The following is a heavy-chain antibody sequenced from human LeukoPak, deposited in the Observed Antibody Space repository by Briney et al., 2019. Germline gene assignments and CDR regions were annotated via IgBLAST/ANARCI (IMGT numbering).Heavy chain of an antibody. D-gene: IGHD2-15*01. CDR1: GRSFSGYY. CDR3: ARGVGYCSGGSCYSPYFDY. CDR2: INHSGST. Sequence: SETLSLTCAVYGRSFSGYYWSWIRQPPGKGLEWIGEINHSGSTNYNPSLKSRVTISVDTSKNQFSLKLSSVTAADTAVYYCARGVGYCSGGSCYSPYFDYWGQGTLVTVSS. V-gene: IGHV4-34*01. J-gene: IGHJ4*02.